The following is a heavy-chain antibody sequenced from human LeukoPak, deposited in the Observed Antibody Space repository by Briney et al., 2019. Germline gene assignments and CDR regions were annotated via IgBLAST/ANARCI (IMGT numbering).Heavy chain of an antibody. Sequence: SQTLSLTCTVSGGSISSGDYYWSWIRQPPGKGLEWIGYIYYRGSTYYNPYLKSRVTISVDTSKNQFSLKLSSVTAADTAVYYCAMGITMVRGLEYWGQGTLVTVSS. J-gene: IGHJ4*02. V-gene: IGHV4-30-4*01. CDR2: IYYRGST. D-gene: IGHD3-10*01. CDR3: AMGITMVRGLEY. CDR1: GGSISSGDYY.